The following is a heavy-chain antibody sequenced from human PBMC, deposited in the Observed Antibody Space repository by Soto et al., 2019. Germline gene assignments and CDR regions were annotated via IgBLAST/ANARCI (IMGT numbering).Heavy chain of an antibody. J-gene: IGHJ3*02. CDR3: ARDLKGYYGKHAFDI. V-gene: IGHV4-31*03. CDR2: IYYSGST. Sequence: SETLSLTCTVSGGSISSGGYYWSWIRQHPGKGLEWIGYIYYSGSTYYNPSLKSRVTISVDTSKNQFSLKLSSVTAADTAVYYCARDLKGYYGKHAFDIWGQGXMVTVSS. CDR1: GGSISSGGYY. D-gene: IGHD3-10*01.